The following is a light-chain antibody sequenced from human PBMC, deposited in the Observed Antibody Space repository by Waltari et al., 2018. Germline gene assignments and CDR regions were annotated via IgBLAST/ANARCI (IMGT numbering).Light chain of an antibody. CDR2: SNY. V-gene: IGLV1-44*01. J-gene: IGLJ1*01. Sequence: HSVLTQPPSASGTPGPRVTISCSGLSSDIGSNAVNWAHHLPGTAPRLLIYSNYRRPSGVPDRFSGSKSGTSASLAIGGLQSEDEADYYCAAWTDRLNGPYVFGTGTKVTVL. CDR3: AAWTDRLNGPYV. CDR1: SSDIGSNA.